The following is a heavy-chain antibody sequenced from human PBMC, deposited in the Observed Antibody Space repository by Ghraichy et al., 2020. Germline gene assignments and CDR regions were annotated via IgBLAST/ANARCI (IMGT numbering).Heavy chain of an antibody. J-gene: IGHJ3*02. CDR3: VTLGRICVNSFDI. D-gene: IGHD2/OR15-2a*01. CDR2: IFHTGTT. Sequence: SETLSLTCTVSGGSIRGSACYWAWIRQPPGEGLEWIANIFHTGTTYYSPSLKSRATISVDTSKNQFSLNLTSVTAADRAVYYCVTLGRICVNSFDIWGQGTLVTVSS. CDR1: GGSIRGSACY. V-gene: IGHV4-39*07.